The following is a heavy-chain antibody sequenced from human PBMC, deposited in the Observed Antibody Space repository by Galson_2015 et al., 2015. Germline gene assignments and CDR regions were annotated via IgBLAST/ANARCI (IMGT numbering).Heavy chain of an antibody. J-gene: IGHJ4*02. Sequence: SLRLSCAASGFTFSSYAMHWVRQAPGKGLEWVAVISYDGSNKFYADSVKGRFTISRDNSKNTLYLQMNSLRPEDTAVYYCARVGGDIAARTWGCFDYWGQRALVTVAS. D-gene: IGHD6-6*01. CDR3: ARVGGDIAARTWGCFDY. CDR1: GFTFSSYA. CDR2: ISYDGSNK. V-gene: IGHV3-30-3*01.